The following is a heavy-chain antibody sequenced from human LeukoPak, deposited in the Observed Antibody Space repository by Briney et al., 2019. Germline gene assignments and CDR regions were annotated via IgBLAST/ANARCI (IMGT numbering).Heavy chain of an antibody. J-gene: IGHJ4*02. CDR2: ITGGGGTT. Sequence: GGSLRLSCEASGLTFSSYGMSWVRQAPGKGLQWVSAITGGGGTTYYADSVKGRFTISRDNSKNTLYLQMSSLRAEDTAAYYCAKDPGVVPGAMEDPYFDYWGQGTLVTVSS. D-gene: IGHD2-2*01. CDR3: AKDPGVVPGAMEDPYFDY. CDR1: GLTFSSYG. V-gene: IGHV3-23*01.